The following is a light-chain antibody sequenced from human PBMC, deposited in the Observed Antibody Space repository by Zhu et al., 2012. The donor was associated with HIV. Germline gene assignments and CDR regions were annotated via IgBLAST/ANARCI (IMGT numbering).Light chain of an antibody. V-gene: IGKV3-11*01. J-gene: IGKJ1*01. Sequence: EVVLTQSPATLSLSPGERATLSCRASQTISSYLAWYQQKPGQAPRLLIYDASNRATGIPARFSGSGSGTDFTLSIGSLEPEDSAVYYCQQRTIWPPTFGQGTRVEIK. CDR2: DAS. CDR1: QTISSY. CDR3: QQRTIWPPT.